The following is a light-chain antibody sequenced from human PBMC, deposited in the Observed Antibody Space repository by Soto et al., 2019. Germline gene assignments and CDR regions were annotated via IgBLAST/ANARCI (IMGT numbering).Light chain of an antibody. J-gene: IGLJ1*01. V-gene: IGLV2-14*01. CDR1: SSDVGAYNH. CDR2: DVS. CDR3: SSYTTISTRDG. Sequence: QSVLTQPSSVSAPPGLSITVSCTGTSSDVGAYNHVSWFQQHPGKAPKLRIYDVSDRPSGVSNRFSGSKSVNTASLTISGLQAEDEADYYCSSYTTISTRDGFGTGTKVTVL.